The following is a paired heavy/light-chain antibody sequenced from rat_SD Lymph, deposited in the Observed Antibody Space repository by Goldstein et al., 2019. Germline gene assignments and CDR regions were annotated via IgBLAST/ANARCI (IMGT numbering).Light chain of an antibody. Sequence: DIVMTQGALPNPVPSGESVSITCRSSKSLLYSDGKTYLNWYLQRPGQSPQLLIYWMSTRASGVSDRFSGSGSGTDFTLKISGVEAEDVGVYYCQQGLEFPRTFGAGTKLELK. CDR1: KSLLYSDGKTY. V-gene: IGKV2S6*01. CDR2: WMS. CDR3: QQGLEFPRT. J-gene: IGKJ2-1*01.
Heavy chain of an antibody. CDR2: ISSGSSYI. D-gene: IGHD1-10*01. CDR1: GFTFSNYG. Sequence: EVQLVESGGGLVQPGRSLKLSCVASGFTFSNYGMNWIRQAPGKGLEWVAYISSGSSYIYYAETVKGRFTISRDNAKNTLYLQMTSLRSEDTALYYCARGQLTSFAYWGQGTLVTVSS. J-gene: IGHJ3*01. V-gene: IGHV5-34*01. CDR3: ARGQLTSFAY.